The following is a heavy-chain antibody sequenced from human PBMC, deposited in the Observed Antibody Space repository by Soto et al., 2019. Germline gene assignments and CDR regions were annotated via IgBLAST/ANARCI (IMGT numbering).Heavy chain of an antibody. V-gene: IGHV3-33*05. Sequence: KGLEWVAVISYDGSNKYYADSVKGRFTISRDHSKNTLCLQMHSLRAEDTAVYYFFFFQAEDGIRDTVPVSAFLLNRSSDL. CDR2: ISYDGSNK. D-gene: IGHD2-15*01. J-gene: IGHJ2*01. CDR3: FFFQAEDGIRDTVPVSAFLLNRSSDL.